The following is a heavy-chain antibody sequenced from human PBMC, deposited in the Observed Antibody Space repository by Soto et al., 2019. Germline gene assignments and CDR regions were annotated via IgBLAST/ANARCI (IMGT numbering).Heavy chain of an antibody. J-gene: IGHJ4*02. D-gene: IGHD1-26*01. Sequence: QVQLVESGGGVVQPGRSLRLSCVASGFTFSGHGMHWVRQAPGKGLEWVAVITYDGSEIHYSDSVKGRFTISRDTSKNMVYLQMNSLKTEDTAMYYCAREQGYGYYRVADYWGQGTLVTVSS. CDR2: ITYDGSEI. CDR1: GFTFSGHG. CDR3: AREQGYGYYRVADY. V-gene: IGHV3-30*03.